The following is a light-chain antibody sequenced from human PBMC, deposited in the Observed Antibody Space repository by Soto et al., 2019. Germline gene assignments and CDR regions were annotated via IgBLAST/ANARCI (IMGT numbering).Light chain of an antibody. CDR3: AVWDDSQHALL. J-gene: IGLJ2*01. V-gene: IGLV1-47*01. CDR2: RDD. Sequence: QSVLTQPSSASGTPGQRVTISCSGSSSNVGSNYVYWYQQLPGTAPKLLIYRDDQRPSGVPDRFSGSKSATSASLAISGLRSEDEADYFCAVWDDSQHALLFGGGTKLTVL. CDR1: SSNVGSNY.